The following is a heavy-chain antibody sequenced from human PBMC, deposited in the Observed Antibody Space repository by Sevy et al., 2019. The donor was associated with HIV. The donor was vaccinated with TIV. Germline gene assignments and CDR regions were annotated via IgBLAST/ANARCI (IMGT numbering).Heavy chain of an antibody. CDR2: IRRNSHEPYGGTT. D-gene: IGHD2-15*01. CDR1: GFTFGDYA. J-gene: IGHJ4*02. CDR3: TRGLATADTPEYYFDY. Sequence: GESLKISCTSSGFTFGDYAMSWFRQPPGKGLEWVAFIRRNSHEPYGGTTEYAASVKGRFTISRDDSKSIAYLQMNSLKTEDTAVYYCTRGLATADTPEYYFDYWGQGILVTVSS. V-gene: IGHV3-49*03.